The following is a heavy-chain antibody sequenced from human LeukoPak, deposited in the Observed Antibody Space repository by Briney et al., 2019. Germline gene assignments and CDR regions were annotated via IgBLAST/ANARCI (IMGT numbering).Heavy chain of an antibody. CDR1: GFTFSRYW. J-gene: IGHJ5*02. CDR2: INSDGRST. V-gene: IGHV3-74*01. Sequence: GGSLRLSCVASGFTFSRYWMHWVRQAPGKGLVWVSRINSDGRSTNYADSVKGRFSISRDNAENTLYLQMNSLRVEDTAVYYCVRGAGTGYSSDTWGQGTLVTVSS. D-gene: IGHD3-9*01. CDR3: VRGAGTGYSSDT.